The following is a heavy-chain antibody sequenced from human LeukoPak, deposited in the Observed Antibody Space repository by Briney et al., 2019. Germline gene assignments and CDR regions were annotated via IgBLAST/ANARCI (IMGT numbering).Heavy chain of an antibody. D-gene: IGHD5/OR15-5a*01. CDR1: GFTFSDHA. J-gene: IGHJ4*02. CDR2: IGSDGTKK. V-gene: IGHV3-30*04. Sequence: PGGSLRLSCVASGFTFSDHAFHWVRQSPPKRLEWVALIGSDGTKKYYADSVQGRFTVSRENSKNTLFLQMNTVRADDTAVYFCARQMTSTRLFDSWGQGTLVTVSS. CDR3: ARQMTSTRLFDS.